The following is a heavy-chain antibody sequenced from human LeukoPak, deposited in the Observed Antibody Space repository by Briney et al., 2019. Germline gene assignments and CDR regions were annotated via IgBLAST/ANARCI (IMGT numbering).Heavy chain of an antibody. CDR1: GYSISSGYY. Sequence: SETLSLTCAVSGYSISSGYYWGWIRQPPGKGLEWIGSIYHSGSTYYNPSLKSRVTISVDTSKNQFSLKLISVTAADTAVYFCARALTSGWHSGKYYWGQGTLVTVSS. J-gene: IGHJ4*02. CDR3: ARALTSGWHSGKYY. V-gene: IGHV4-38-2*01. CDR2: IYHSGST. D-gene: IGHD6-19*01.